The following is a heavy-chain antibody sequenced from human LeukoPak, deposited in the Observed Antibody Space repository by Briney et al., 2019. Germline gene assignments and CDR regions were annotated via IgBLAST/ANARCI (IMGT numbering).Heavy chain of an antibody. V-gene: IGHV3-33*06. Sequence: PGGSLRLSCAASGFTFSSYGMHWVRQAPGKGLEWVAVIWYDGSNKYYADSVKGRFTISRDNSKNTLYLQMNSLRAEDTAVYYCAKLYYDFWSGLLPLDYWGQGTLVTVFS. CDR3: AKLYYDFWSGLLPLDY. D-gene: IGHD3-3*01. CDR2: IWYDGSNK. CDR1: GFTFSSYG. J-gene: IGHJ4*02.